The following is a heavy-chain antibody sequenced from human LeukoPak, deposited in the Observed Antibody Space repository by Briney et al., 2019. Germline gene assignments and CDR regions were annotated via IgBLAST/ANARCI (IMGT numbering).Heavy chain of an antibody. J-gene: IGHJ4*02. D-gene: IGHD1-1*01. CDR2: IYYSGST. Sequence: KPSETLSLTCTVSGGSVSSGSYYWSWIRQPPGKGLEWIGYIYYSGSTNYNPSLKSRVTISVDTSKSQFSLKLSSVTAADTAVYYCAGGGNWNTPHDYWGQGTLVTVSS. CDR1: GGSVSSGSYY. V-gene: IGHV4-61*01. CDR3: AGGGNWNTPHDY.